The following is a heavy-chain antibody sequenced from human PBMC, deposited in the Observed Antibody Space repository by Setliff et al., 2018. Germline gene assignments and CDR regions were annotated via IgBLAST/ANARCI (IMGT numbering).Heavy chain of an antibody. CDR2: IYITGNP. J-gene: IGHJ4*02. CDR3: TRLYYTSRALYFDI. Sequence: MTSETLSLTCAVSVASIRQTSYFWTWVRQPAGKGLEWIGHIYITGNPNVNPSLKSRVAMSLDNSGNQFSLNLQSVTAADTAVYYCTRLYYTSRALYFDIWGQGHPVTVSS. CDR1: VASIRQTSYF. D-gene: IGHD3-3*01. V-gene: IGHV4-61*09.